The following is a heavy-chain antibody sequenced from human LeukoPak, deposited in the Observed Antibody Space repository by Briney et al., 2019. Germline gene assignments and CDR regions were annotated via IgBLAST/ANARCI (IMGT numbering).Heavy chain of an antibody. D-gene: IGHD3-16*01. J-gene: IGHJ1*01. CDR3: AKASYSREYFQH. Sequence: SGGSLRLSCAASGFTFSSYSMSWVRQAPGKGLEWVSAISGSGGSTYYADSVKGRFTISRDNSKNTLYLQMNSLRAEDTAVYYCAKASYSREYFQHWGQGTLVTVSS. CDR2: ISGSGGST. CDR1: GFTFSSYS. V-gene: IGHV3-23*01.